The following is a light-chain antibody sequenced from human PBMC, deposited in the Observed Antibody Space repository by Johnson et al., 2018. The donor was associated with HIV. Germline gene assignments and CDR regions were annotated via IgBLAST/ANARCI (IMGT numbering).Light chain of an antibody. J-gene: IGLJ1*01. V-gene: IGLV1-51*02. CDR1: SSDMGNYA. Sequence: QSVLTQPPSVSAAPGQKVTISCSGSSSDMGNYAVSWYQQLPGTAPKLLIYGNDKRPSGIPDRFSGSKSGTSATLGITGLQTGDEADYYCGTWDSSLSAGGVFGTVTKVT. CDR2: GND. CDR3: GTWDSSLSAGGV.